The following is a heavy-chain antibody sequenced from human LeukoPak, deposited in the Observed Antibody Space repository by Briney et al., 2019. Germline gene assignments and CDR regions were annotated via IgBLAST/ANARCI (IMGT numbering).Heavy chain of an antibody. Sequence: SVKVSCKASGYTFTGYYMHWVRQAPGQGLEWMGWINPNSGGTNYAQKFQGWVTMTRDTSISTAYMELSRLRSDDTAVYYCARGSITMVRGVISPNWFDPWGQGTLVTVSS. CDR2: INPNSGGT. J-gene: IGHJ5*02. D-gene: IGHD3-10*01. CDR3: ARGSITMVRGVISPNWFDP. V-gene: IGHV1-2*04. CDR1: GYTFTGYY.